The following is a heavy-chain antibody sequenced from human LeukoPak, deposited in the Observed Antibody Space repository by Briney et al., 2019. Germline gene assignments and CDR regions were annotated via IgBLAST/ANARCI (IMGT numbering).Heavy chain of an antibody. CDR2: ISGSGGST. D-gene: IGHD6-19*01. Sequence: PGGSLRLSCAASGFTFSSYAMSWVRQAPGRGPEWVSAISGSGGSTYYADSVKGRFTISRDNSKNTLYLQMNSLRAEDTAVYYCARENYSSGWYQSGIFDYWGQGTLVTVSS. CDR3: ARENYSSGWYQSGIFDY. J-gene: IGHJ4*02. CDR1: GFTFSSYA. V-gene: IGHV3-23*01.